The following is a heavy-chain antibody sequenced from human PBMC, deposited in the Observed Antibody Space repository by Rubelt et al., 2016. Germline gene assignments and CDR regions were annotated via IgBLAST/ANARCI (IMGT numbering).Heavy chain of an antibody. J-gene: IGHJ6*02. CDR3: AREREDIVVVPANDYYYGMDV. CDR1: GFTFSSYA. CDR2: ISYDGSNK. Sequence: VESGGGVVQPGRSLRLSCAASGFTFSSYAMHWVRQAPGKGLEWVAVISYDGSNKYYADSVKGRFTISRDNSKNTLYLQMNSLRAEETAVYYCAREREDIVVVPANDYYYGMDVWGQGTTVTVSS. V-gene: IGHV3-30*04. D-gene: IGHD2-2*01.